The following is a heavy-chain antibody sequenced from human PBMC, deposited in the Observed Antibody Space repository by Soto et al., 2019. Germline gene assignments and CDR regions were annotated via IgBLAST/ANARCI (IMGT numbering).Heavy chain of an antibody. CDR2: IYEGGNT. Sequence: PSETLSLTCAVSGGSIISDGYSRSWIRQPPGKGLQWIGHIYEGGNTYYTPSLESRVAISTDKSKNQFSLRLSSVTAADTAVYYCVRRSPEDAFDIWGQGTMVTVSS. CDR3: VRRSPEDAFDI. V-gene: IGHV4-30-2*01. CDR1: GGSIISDGYS. J-gene: IGHJ3*02.